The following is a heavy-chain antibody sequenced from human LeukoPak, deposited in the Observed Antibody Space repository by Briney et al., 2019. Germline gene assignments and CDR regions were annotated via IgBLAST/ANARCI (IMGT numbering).Heavy chain of an antibody. J-gene: IGHJ4*02. CDR2: INAYNGNT. D-gene: IGHD3-9*01. Sequence: ASVKVSCKASGYIFTNYAMNWVRQAPGQGLEWMGWINAYNGNTNYAQKLQGRVTMTTDTSTSTAYMELRSLRSDDTAVYYCATGNDILTGYYNFDYWGQGTLVTVSS. CDR1: GYIFTNYA. V-gene: IGHV1-18*01. CDR3: ATGNDILTGYYNFDY.